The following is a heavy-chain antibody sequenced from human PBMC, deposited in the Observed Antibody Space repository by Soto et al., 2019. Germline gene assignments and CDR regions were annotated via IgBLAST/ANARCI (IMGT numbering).Heavy chain of an antibody. V-gene: IGHV3-53*02. CDR3: AGATGRY. CDR2: IYSGGNT. Sequence: EVQLVETGGGLIQPGGSLRLSCTASGFTVSSNYMTWVRQAPGKGLEWVSVIYSGGNTYYADSVKGRFISSRDKSKNTLYLQMNSLRAEVTAVYYCAGATGRYWGQGTLVTVSS. J-gene: IGHJ4*02. D-gene: IGHD1-1*01. CDR1: GFTVSSNY.